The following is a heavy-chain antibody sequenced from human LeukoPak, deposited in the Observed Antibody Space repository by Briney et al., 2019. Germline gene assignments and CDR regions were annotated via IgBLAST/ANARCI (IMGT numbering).Heavy chain of an antibody. D-gene: IGHD3-22*01. V-gene: IGHV4-30-4*01. J-gene: IGHJ4*02. CDR1: GGSISSGDYY. CDR2: IYYSGST. Sequence: PSQTLSLTCTVSGGSISSGDYYWSWIRQPPGKGLEWIGYIYYSGSTYYNPSLKSRVTISVDKSKNQFSLKLSSVTAADTAVYYCARDYYDSSGHLLIDYWGQGTLVTVSS. CDR3: ARDYYDSSGHLLIDY.